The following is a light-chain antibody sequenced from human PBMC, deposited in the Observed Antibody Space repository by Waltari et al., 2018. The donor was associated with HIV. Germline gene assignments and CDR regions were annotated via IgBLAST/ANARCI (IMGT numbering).Light chain of an antibody. CDR2: RNE. V-gene: IGLV1-47*01. J-gene: IGLJ3*02. Sequence: QPVLTQPPSASRSPGQRVLMSCSGTNSNIGNNFVSWFQQVPGGAPKLFIDRNEQRPSGVPARISVAKSGTSASLAITGLQSDDEAVYYCGSWDDKLSHWVFGGGTKLTV. CDR3: GSWDDKLSHWV. CDR1: NSNIGNNF.